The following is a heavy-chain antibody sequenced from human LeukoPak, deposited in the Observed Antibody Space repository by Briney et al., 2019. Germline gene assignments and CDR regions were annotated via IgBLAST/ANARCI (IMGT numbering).Heavy chain of an antibody. D-gene: IGHD3-22*01. V-gene: IGHV1-2*02. J-gene: IGHJ6*02. CDR1: GYTFTGYY. CDR3: ARGYDPYYYDSSGYYYYGMDV. Sequence: ATVKVSCKASGYTFTGYYMHWVRQAPGQGLEWMGWINPNSGGTNYAQKFQGRVTMTRDTSISTAYMELSRLRSDDTAVYYCARGYDPYYYDSSGYYYYGMDVWGQGTTVTVSS. CDR2: INPNSGGT.